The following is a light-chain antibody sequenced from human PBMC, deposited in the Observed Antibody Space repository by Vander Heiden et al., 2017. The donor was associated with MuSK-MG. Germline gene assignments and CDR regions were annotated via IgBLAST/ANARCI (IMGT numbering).Light chain of an antibody. CDR1: QSISSY. Sequence: DSQMTQSPSTLSVCVGDRVTITCRPSQSISSYLNWYQQKPGKAPKLLIYAASSLQSRVPSRFSGSGAGTDFTLPISSLQPEDFSTYYCKQNYSTLRHTFGHGTKLDIK. V-gene: IGKV1-39*01. J-gene: IGKJ2*01. CDR3: KQNYSTLRHT. CDR2: AAS.